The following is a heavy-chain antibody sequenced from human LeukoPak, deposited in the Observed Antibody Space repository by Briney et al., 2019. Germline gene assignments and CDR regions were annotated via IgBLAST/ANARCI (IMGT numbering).Heavy chain of an antibody. J-gene: IGHJ4*02. Sequence: GGSLRLSCAASGFTFSTYAMTWVRQAPGKGLEWVSAISDSDGSTYYADSVKGRFTMSRDNSKNTLYLQMNSLRAEDTAVYYCAKTAKYSSGWYFYFDYWGQGTLVTVSS. D-gene: IGHD6-19*01. V-gene: IGHV3-23*01. CDR1: GFTFSTYA. CDR3: AKTAKYSSGWYFYFDY. CDR2: ISDSDGST.